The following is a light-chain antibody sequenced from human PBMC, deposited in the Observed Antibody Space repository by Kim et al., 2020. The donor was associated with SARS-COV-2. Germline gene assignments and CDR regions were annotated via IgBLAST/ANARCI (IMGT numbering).Light chain of an antibody. Sequence: GQKTTISCSGRSSNIGNNYVSWYPQLPGTAPKLLTYDDNKRSSGIPDRFSVSKSGTSATLGITGLQTGDEADYYCGTWDSSLSAWVFGGGTQLTVL. CDR2: DDN. V-gene: IGLV1-51*01. CDR3: GTWDSSLSAWV. J-gene: IGLJ3*02. CDR1: SSNIGNNY.